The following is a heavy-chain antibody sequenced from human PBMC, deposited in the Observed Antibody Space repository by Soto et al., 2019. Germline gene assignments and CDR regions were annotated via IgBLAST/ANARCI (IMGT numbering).Heavy chain of an antibody. CDR3: ARGVAVVVEQNAFDI. D-gene: IGHD2-15*01. CDR1: GGSISSGGYY. J-gene: IGHJ3*02. V-gene: IGHV4-31*03. Sequence: SETLSLTCTVSGGSISSGGYYWSWIRQHPGKGLEWIGYIYYSGSTYYNPSLKSRVTISVDTSKNQFSLKLSSVTAADTAVYYCARGVAVVVEQNAFDIWGQGTMVTVSS. CDR2: IYYSGST.